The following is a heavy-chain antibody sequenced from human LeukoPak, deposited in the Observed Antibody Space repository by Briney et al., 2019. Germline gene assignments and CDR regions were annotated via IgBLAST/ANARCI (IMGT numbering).Heavy chain of an antibody. J-gene: IGHJ4*02. CDR3: ARDGMVATYYYDSSGYYADY. CDR2: ISADNGNT. V-gene: IGHV1-18*01. CDR1: GYTFSSYA. Sequence: GASVKVSCKASGYTFSSYAINWVRQAPGQGLEWMGWISADNGNTNDAQKFQGRVTMTTDTSTSTAYMELRSLRSDDTAVYYCARDGMVATYYYDSSGYYADYWGQGTLVTVSS. D-gene: IGHD3-22*01.